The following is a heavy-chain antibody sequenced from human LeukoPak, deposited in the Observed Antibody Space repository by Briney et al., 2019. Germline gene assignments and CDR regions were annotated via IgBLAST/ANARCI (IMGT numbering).Heavy chain of an antibody. CDR1: GFTFSSYA. D-gene: IGHD1-26*01. CDR3: TRDSGAGYYGY. Sequence: GGSLRLSCAASGFTFSSYAMSWVRQAPGKGLEWVSVISGSGGSTYYADSVKGRFTISRDNSKSTLYLQMNSLRAEDTAVYYCTRDSGAGYYGYWGQGTLVTVSS. CDR2: ISGSGGST. V-gene: IGHV3-23*01. J-gene: IGHJ4*02.